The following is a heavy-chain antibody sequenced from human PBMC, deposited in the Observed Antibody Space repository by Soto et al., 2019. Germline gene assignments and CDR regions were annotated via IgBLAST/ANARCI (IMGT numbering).Heavy chain of an antibody. D-gene: IGHD6-19*01. CDR2: FYSSGSI. CDR1: GYFIGAGGYY. CDR3: ARMYSSGSGWFHP. Sequence: SETLSLTCFVSGYFIGAGGYYWSWIRHHPGKGLEWIGSFYSSGSIIYNPSLRSRVSISGDMSTNQFSMSLTSVTAADTARYYCARMYSSGSGWFHPWGQGALVTVSS. V-gene: IGHV4-31*02. J-gene: IGHJ5*02.